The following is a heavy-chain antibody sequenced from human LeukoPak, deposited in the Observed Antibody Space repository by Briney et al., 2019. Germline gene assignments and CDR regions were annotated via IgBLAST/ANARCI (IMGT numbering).Heavy chain of an antibody. V-gene: IGHV3-30*18. CDR1: GFTFSSYG. CDR3: AKDLRMRAIAAAADNWFDP. D-gene: IGHD6-13*01. CDR2: VSYDGSNK. J-gene: IGHJ5*02. Sequence: GRSLRLSCAASGFTFSSYGMHWVRQAPGKGLGWVAVVSYDGSNKYYADSVKGRFTISRDNSKNTLYLQMNSLRAEDTAVYYCAKDLRMRAIAAAADNWFDPWGQGTLVTVSS.